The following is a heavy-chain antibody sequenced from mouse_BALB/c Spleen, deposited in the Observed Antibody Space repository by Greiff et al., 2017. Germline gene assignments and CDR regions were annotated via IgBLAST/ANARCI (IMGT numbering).Heavy chain of an antibody. D-gene: IGHD2-4*01. CDR1: GYSITSGYY. V-gene: IGHV3-6*02. J-gene: IGHJ4*01. Sequence: EVQLQESGPGLVKPSQSLSLTCSVTGYSITSGYYWNWIRQFPGNKLEWMGYISYDGSNKYNPSLKNRISITRDTSKNQFFLKLNSVTTEDTATYYCAKGSTMITTWVDYWGQGTSVTVSS. CDR3: AKGSTMITTWVDY. CDR2: ISYDGSN.